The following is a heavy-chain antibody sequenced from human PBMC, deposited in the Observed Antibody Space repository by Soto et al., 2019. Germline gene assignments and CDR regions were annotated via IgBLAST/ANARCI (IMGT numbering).Heavy chain of an antibody. CDR1: GFTFSNYG. CDR3: AKLEPGIAVAGTNWYFDL. CDR2: ISGSGVST. V-gene: IGHV3-23*01. D-gene: IGHD6-19*01. Sequence: EVQLLESGGGLVQPGGSLRLSCAASGFTFSNYGMGWVRQAPGKGLEWVSAISGSGVSTYYADSVKGRFTISRDNSKNTLYLQMNSLRAEDTAVYYCAKLEPGIAVAGTNWYFDLWGRGTLVTVSS. J-gene: IGHJ2*01.